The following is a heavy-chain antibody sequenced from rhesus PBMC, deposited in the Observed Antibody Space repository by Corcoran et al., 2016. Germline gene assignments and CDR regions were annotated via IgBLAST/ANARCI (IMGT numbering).Heavy chain of an antibody. CDR2: ITSGSVSTT. J-gene: IGHJ4*01. V-gene: IGHV3-110*02. CDR3: ARHPYWGSGYFDY. Sequence: EVQLVESGGGLVQPGGSLRLSCAASGFTFSDHYMDWVRQAPGKGLEWVSSITSGSVSTTVYPDSGKGRCTIARENAKNTVYLQMNSLRAEDTAVYYCARHPYWGSGYFDYWGQGVLVTVSS. D-gene: IGHD3-34*01. CDR1: GFTFSDHY.